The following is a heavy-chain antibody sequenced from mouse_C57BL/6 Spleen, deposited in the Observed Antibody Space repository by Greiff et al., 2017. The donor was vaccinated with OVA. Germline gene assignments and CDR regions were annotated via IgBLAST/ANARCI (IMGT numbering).Heavy chain of an antibody. J-gene: IGHJ3*01. Sequence: EVQLQQSGPELVKPGASVKMSCKASGYTFTDYNMHWVKQSHGKSLEWIGYINPNNGGTSYNQKFKGKATLTVNKSSSTAYMELRSLTSEDSAVYYCARGGYYSNQAWFAYWGQGTLVTVSA. CDR2: INPNNGGT. CDR3: ARGGYYSNQAWFAY. D-gene: IGHD2-5*01. CDR1: GYTFTDYN. V-gene: IGHV1-22*01.